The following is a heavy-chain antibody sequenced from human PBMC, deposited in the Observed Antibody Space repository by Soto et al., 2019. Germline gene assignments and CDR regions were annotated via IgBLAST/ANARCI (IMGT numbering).Heavy chain of an antibody. D-gene: IGHD2-2*01. J-gene: IGHJ4*02. CDR1: GFTFSSYA. CDR3: AKAGGYCSSTSCYSYSDY. V-gene: IGHV3-23*01. CDR2: ISGSGGST. Sequence: PGGSLRLSCAASGFTFSSYAMSWVRQAPGKGLEWVSAISGSGGSTYYADSVKGRFTISRDNSKNTLYLQMNSLRAEDTAVYYCAKAGGYCSSTSCYSYSDYWGQGTLVTVSS.